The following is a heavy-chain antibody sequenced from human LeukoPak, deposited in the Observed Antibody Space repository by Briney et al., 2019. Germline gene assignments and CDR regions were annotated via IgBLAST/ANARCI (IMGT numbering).Heavy chain of an antibody. D-gene: IGHD3-9*01. CDR3: ARDFEDILTGLAGENWFDP. J-gene: IGHJ5*02. CDR1: GFTFSSYS. V-gene: IGHV3-21*01. CDR2: ISSSSSYI. Sequence: GGSLRLSCVASGFTFSSYSMNWVRQAPGKGLEWVSSISSSSSYIYYADSVEGRFTISRDNAKNSLYLQMNSLRAEDTAVYYCARDFEDILTGLAGENWFDPWGQGTLVTVSS.